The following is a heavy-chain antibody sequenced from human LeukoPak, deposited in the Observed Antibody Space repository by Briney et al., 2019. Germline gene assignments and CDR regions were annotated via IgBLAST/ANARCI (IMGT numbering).Heavy chain of an antibody. CDR1: KYSISRGYP. J-gene: IGHJ4*02. CDR2: IYPSGST. D-gene: IGHD4-17*01. V-gene: IGHV4-38-2*01. CDR3: ARHTTGDYTPDY. Sequence: SETLSLTCAVSKYSISRGYPWGWIRQPPGKGLQWIGIIYPSGSTYYNPPLKSRVTISVDTSKNRFSLKLSSVTAADTAVYYCARHTTGDYTPDYWGQGTLVTVSS.